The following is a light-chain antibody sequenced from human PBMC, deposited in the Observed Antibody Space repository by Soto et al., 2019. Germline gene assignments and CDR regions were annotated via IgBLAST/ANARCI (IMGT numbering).Light chain of an antibody. CDR1: QSFSSSY. J-gene: IGKJ1*01. CDR2: GAY. CDR3: QQYGSSPTWT. V-gene: IGKV3-20*01. Sequence: EIVLTQSPGTLSLSPGERATLSCRASQSFSSSYLAWYQHRPGQAPRLLIYGAYSRATGIPDRFSGSGSGTDFTLTISRLEPEDVAVYYCQQYGSSPTWTFGQGTKVDIK.